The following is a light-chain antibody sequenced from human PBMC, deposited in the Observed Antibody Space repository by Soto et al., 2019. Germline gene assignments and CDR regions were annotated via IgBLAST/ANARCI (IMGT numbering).Light chain of an antibody. CDR1: QSVGRNY. Sequence: EIVLTQSPGTLSLSPGERVTLSCRVSQSVGRNYLAWYQQKPGQAPRLLIHGASTRATGIPDRFSGSGSGTDFTFTISRLEPEDFAVYYCQQYASSPLTFGGGTKVETK. V-gene: IGKV3-20*01. CDR2: GAS. CDR3: QQYASSPLT. J-gene: IGKJ4*01.